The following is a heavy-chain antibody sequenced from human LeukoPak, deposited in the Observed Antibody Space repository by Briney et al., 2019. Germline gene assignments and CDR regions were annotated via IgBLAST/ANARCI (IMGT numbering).Heavy chain of an antibody. Sequence: GGSLRLSCSASGFIISDYAMHWVRQAPGKGLEYLSAISANGGSTYYADSVRGRLIISRDTSRNTLYLQMSSLRAEDTAIYHCLKDLYKGDSSSWYYFHYWGQGTLVTVSS. CDR3: LKDLYKGDSSSWYYFHY. CDR2: ISANGGST. CDR1: GFIISDYA. D-gene: IGHD6-13*01. J-gene: IGHJ4*02. V-gene: IGHV3-64D*06.